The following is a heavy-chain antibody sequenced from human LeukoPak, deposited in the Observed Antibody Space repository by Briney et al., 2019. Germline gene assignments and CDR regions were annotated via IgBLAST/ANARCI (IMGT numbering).Heavy chain of an antibody. CDR1: GYSISSGYY. V-gene: IGHV4-38-2*02. D-gene: IGHD6-13*01. CDR2: IYHSGST. J-gene: IGHJ4*02. CDR3: AREGLLSS. Sequence: PSETLSLTCTVSGYSISSGYYWGWIRQAPGKGLEWIGNIYHSGSTYYNPSLKSRVTISVDTSKNQFSLKLSSVTAADTAVYYCAREGLLSSWGQGTLVTVSS.